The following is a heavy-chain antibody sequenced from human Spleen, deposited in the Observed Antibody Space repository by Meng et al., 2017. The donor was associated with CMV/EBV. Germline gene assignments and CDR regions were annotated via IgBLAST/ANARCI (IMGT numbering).Heavy chain of an antibody. Sequence: SETLSLTCTVSDDSISSYYCSWIRQPPGKGLEWIGEINHSGSTNYNPSLKSRVTISVDTSKNQFSLKLSSVTAADTAVYYCAGIVGATNWGQGTLVTVSS. V-gene: IGHV4-34*01. CDR1: DDSISSYY. J-gene: IGHJ4*02. D-gene: IGHD1-26*01. CDR3: AGIVGATN. CDR2: INHSGST.